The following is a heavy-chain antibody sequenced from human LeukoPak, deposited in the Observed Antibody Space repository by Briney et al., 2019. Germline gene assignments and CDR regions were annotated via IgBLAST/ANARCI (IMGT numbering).Heavy chain of an antibody. J-gene: IGHJ4*02. CDR1: GFTLSSYA. CDR3: AKDWIVSVTVHFDY. Sequence: GGSLRLSCAASGFTLSSYAMSWVRQAPGKGLEWVSGISGSGGSTYYPDSVKGRFTISRDNSKNTLYLQMNSLRAEDTAIYHCAKDWIVSVTVHFDYWGQGTLVTVSS. D-gene: IGHD4-17*01. V-gene: IGHV3-23*01. CDR2: ISGSGGST.